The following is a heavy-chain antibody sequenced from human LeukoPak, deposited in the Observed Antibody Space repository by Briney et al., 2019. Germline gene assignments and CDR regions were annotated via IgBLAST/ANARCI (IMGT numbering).Heavy chain of an antibody. J-gene: IGHJ4*02. CDR3: ARTIAVGATFVDY. V-gene: IGHV3-23*01. D-gene: IGHD1-26*01. CDR1: GFTFSNYA. CDR2: ISGSGGST. Sequence: GRSLRLSCAASGFTFSNYAMSWVRQAPGKGLEWVSTISGSGGSTYYADSVKGRFTISRDNSKNTLYLQMNSPRAEDTAVYYCARTIAVGATFVDYWGQGTLVTVSS.